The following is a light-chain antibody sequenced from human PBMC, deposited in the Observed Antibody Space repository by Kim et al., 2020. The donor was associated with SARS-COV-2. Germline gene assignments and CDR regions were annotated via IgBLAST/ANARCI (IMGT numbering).Light chain of an antibody. J-gene: IGKJ4*01. Sequence: PGERATLSCRARQRVSSSYLAWYQQKPGQAPRLLIYDASTRATGIPDRFSGSGSGTDFTLTISRLEPEDFAVYYCQQYGTSPALTFGGGTKVDIK. CDR3: QQYGTSPALT. CDR2: DAS. V-gene: IGKV3-20*01. CDR1: QRVSSSY.